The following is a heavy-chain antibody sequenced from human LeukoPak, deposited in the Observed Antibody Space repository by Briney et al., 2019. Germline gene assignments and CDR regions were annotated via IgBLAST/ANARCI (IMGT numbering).Heavy chain of an antibody. V-gene: IGHV4-4*07. CDR1: GGSISSYY. Sequence: SETLSLTCTVSGGSISSYYWSWIRQPAGKGLEWIGRIYTSGSTNYNPSLKSRVTMSIDTSKNQFSLKLRSVTAADTAVYYCARGYNWGSPTRNFYYLDVWGKGTTVTVSS. D-gene: IGHD7-27*01. J-gene: IGHJ6*03. CDR3: ARGYNWGSPTRNFYYLDV. CDR2: IYTSGST.